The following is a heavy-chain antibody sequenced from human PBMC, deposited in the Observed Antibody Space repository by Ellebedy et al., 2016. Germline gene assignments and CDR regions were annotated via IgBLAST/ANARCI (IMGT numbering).Heavy chain of an antibody. V-gene: IGHV4-39*01. CDR3: ARGTGSYGCGMDV. CDR2: VYYSGGTY. CDR1: GGSLSSGNYY. Sequence: SETLSLTXTVSGGSLSSGNYYWGWIRQPPGKGLEWIVNVYYSGGTYYYNPSLKSRVTMSVDTSKNQFSLKLSSVNAADTAIYYCARGTGSYGCGMDVWGQGTTVTVSS. D-gene: IGHD1-26*01. J-gene: IGHJ6*02.